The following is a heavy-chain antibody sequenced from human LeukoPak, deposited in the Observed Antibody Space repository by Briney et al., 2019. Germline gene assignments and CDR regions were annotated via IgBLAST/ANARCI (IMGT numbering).Heavy chain of an antibody. J-gene: IGHJ4*02. CDR2: INPNSGGT. CDR3: ARVRGYYDSSGLPDY. Sequence: ASVKVSCKASGYTFTGYYMHWVRQAPGQGLEWMGWINPNSGGTNYAQKFQGRVTMTRDTSISTAYMELSRPRSDDTAVYYCARVRGYYDSSGLPDYWGQGTLVTVSS. CDR1: GYTFTGYY. D-gene: IGHD3-22*01. V-gene: IGHV1-2*02.